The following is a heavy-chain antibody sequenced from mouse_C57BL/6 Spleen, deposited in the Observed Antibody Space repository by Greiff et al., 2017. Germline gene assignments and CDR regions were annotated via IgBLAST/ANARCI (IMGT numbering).Heavy chain of an antibody. J-gene: IGHJ3*01. Sequence: QVPLQQPGPELLKLGASVKLSCKVSGYTFTSYWMPGVKQRPGQGLEWIGELDPSDSHTNYNQKFKGKATLTVDTSSSPAYMQLSGLTSDDSAVYYWARRGSSPWFACWGKGTLVTVSA. D-gene: IGHD1-1*01. V-gene: IGHV1-50*01. CDR3: ARRGSSPWFAC. CDR2: LDPSDSHT. CDR1: GYTFTSYW.